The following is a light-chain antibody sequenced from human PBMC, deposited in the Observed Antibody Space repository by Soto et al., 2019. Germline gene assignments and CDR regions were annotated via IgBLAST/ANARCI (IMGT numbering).Light chain of an antibody. Sequence: QSALTQPASVFWSPGQAITISCTGTSSDVGTYKFVSWYQQHPGKVPTLMIHEGTKRPSGVSNRFSGSKSGNTATLTISGLQPEDEANYYCCSYAGTSFWVFGGGTKLTVL. V-gene: IGLV2-23*01. J-gene: IGLJ3*02. CDR1: SSDVGTYKF. CDR3: CSYAGTSFWV. CDR2: EGT.